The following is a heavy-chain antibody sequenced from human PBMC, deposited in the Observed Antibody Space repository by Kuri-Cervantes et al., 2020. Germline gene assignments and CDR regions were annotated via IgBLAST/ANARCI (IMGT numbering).Heavy chain of an antibody. D-gene: IGHD2-2*01. CDR3: TFSEGVDTMRYRALDV. V-gene: IGHV3-15*01. CDR1: GFTFRNAW. Sequence: GGSLRLSCAASGFTFRNAWMNWVRQAPGKGLEWVGLIKSEADGGTKEYAAPVKGRFTMLRDDSRNTLYLQMNSLKTEDTAVYYCTFSEGVDTMRYRALDVWGQGTMVTVSS. J-gene: IGHJ3*01. CDR2: IKSEADGGTK.